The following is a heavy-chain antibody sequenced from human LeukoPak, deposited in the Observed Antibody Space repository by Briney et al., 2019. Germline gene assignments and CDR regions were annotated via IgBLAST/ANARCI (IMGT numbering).Heavy chain of an antibody. CDR3: ARGSMVLGTSCFVNY. D-gene: IGHD2-2*01. Sequence: ASVKVSCKASRYTFTGYYMHWVRQAPGQGLEWMGWINPNSGGTNYAQKFQGRVTMTRDTSISTAYMELSRLTSDDTAVYYCARGSMVLGTSCFVNYWGQGTLVTVSS. V-gene: IGHV1-2*02. J-gene: IGHJ4*02. CDR2: INPNSGGT. CDR1: RYTFTGYY.